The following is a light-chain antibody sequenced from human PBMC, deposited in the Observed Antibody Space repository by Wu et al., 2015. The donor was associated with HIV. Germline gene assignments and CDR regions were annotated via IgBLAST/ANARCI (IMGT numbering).Light chain of an antibody. CDR3: QQYNNWPRT. CDR2: GAS. V-gene: IGKV3-15*01. J-gene: IGKJ1*01. CDR1: QSVSSN. Sequence: EIVMTQSPATLSVSPGERATLSCRASQSVSSNLAWYQQKPGQAPRLLIYGASTRATGIPARFSGSGSGTEFTLTIGSMQSEDFAVYYCQQYNNWPRTFGQGTKGGNQT.